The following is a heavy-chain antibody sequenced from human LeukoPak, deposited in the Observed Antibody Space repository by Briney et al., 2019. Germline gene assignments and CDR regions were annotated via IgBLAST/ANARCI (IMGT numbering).Heavy chain of an antibody. J-gene: IGHJ4*02. Sequence: PGGSLRLSCAASGFTFSTYSMNWVRQAPGKGLEWVSYISGSSNTIYYADSVKGRFIISRDNAKNSLYLQMNSLRVEDTAVYYCARDNPYGGNFACWGQGTLVTVSS. CDR2: ISGSSNTI. V-gene: IGHV3-48*01. D-gene: IGHD1-26*01. CDR1: GFTFSTYS. CDR3: ARDNPYGGNFAC.